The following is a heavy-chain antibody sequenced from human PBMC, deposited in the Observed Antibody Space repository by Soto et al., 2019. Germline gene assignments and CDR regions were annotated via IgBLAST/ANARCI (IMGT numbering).Heavy chain of an antibody. J-gene: IGHJ4*02. V-gene: IGHV4-61*01. Sequence: PETLSLTSRVSGYYVIRGYYYWRWLRPPPGKGLEWIGDINHSGNTNYNPSLKSRVTISVDMSKNQFSLKLSSVTAADTAVYYRARGGRQQLIPTPISYKIDDWGQGTLGTVAS. CDR3: ARGGRQQLIPTPISYKIDD. CDR2: INHSGNT. CDR1: GYYVIRGYYY. D-gene: IGHD6-13*01.